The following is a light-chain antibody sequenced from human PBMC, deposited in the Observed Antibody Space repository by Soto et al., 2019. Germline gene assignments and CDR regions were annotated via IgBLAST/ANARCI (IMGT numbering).Light chain of an antibody. Sequence: QSALTQPASVSGSTGQWITISCTGTSSDVGGYNYVSLSQQYPDKAPNLMICEVSNRPSEVSNRFSDSKSGNTASLNISGLQAEDEASYYCSSYTSSSTLGDVVFGGGTQVHVL. CDR3: SSYTSSSTLGDVV. V-gene: IGLV2-14*01. CDR2: EVS. CDR1: SSDVGGYNY. J-gene: IGLJ2*01.